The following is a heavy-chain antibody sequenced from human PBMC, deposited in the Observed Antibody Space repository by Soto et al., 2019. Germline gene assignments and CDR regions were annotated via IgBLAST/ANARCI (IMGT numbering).Heavy chain of an antibody. Sequence: EVQLVESGGGLVKPGGSLRLSCAASGFTFNTYTINWVRQAPGKGLECVSSISSRSVYIYYADSVKGRFTISRDDVRNSLYLQMNSLRAEDTAVYYCAREEVSRPNTYHGLDVWGQGTPVTVSS. V-gene: IGHV3-21*06. J-gene: IGHJ6*02. CDR3: AREEVSRPNTYHGLDV. CDR1: GFTFNTYT. CDR2: ISSRSVYI.